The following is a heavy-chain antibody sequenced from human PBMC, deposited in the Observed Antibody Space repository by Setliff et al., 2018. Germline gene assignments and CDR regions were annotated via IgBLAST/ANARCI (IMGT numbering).Heavy chain of an antibody. V-gene: IGHV4-34*01. Sequence: PSETLSLTCTVYGGSFSDYYWGWIRQSPGKRPEWIAEINQSGNTNYNPSLNSRVSVSVDTPTNQFSLKVFSVTAADTALYYCRQAVVGRDVFDIWGQGTVVTVSS. CDR1: GGSFSDYY. CDR2: INQSGNT. J-gene: IGHJ3*02. CDR3: RQAVVGRDVFDI. D-gene: IGHD1-1*01.